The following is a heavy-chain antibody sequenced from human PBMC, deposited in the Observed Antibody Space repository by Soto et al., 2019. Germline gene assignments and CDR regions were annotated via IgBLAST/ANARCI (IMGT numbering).Heavy chain of an antibody. CDR2: ISNSGVNT. CDR3: ARGLPIDY. Sequence: EVQLLESGGGLVQPGGSLRLSCAASGFTFSTHAMNWVRQAPGKGLEWVSSISNSGVNTYYADSAKGRLTISRDNSKNTLYLQMNSLRAEDTAVYYCARGLPIDYWGQGTLVTVSS. V-gene: IGHV3-23*01. CDR1: GFTFSTHA. J-gene: IGHJ4*02.